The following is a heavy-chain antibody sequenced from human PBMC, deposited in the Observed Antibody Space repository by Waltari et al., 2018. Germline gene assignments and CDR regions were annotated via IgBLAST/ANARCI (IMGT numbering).Heavy chain of an antibody. CDR2: ISSSSSTI. D-gene: IGHD6-13*01. Sequence: EVQLVESGGGLVQPGGSLRLSCAASGFTFSSYSMNWVRQAPGKGLEWVSYISSSSSTIYYADSVKGRFTISRDNAKNSLYLQMNSLRAEDTAVYYCVGQQLVQRVYAFDIWGQGTMVTVSS. V-gene: IGHV3-48*01. J-gene: IGHJ3*02. CDR1: GFTFSSYS. CDR3: VGQQLVQRVYAFDI.